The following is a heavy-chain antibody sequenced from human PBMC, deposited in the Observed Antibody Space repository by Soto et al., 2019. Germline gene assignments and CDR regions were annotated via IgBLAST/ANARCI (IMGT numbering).Heavy chain of an antibody. V-gene: IGHV1-18*01. CDR3: ARGRYGDY. CDR1: GYAFTTYG. CDR2: ISAHNGNT. J-gene: IGHJ4*02. D-gene: IGHD1-1*01. Sequence: QVHLVQSGAEVKKPGASVKVSCQGSGYAFTTYGITWVRQAPGQGLEWMGWISAHNGNTNYAHKLQGRVTVTRDTSTSTAYMELRSLRYDDTAVYYCARGRYGDYWGQGALDTVSS.